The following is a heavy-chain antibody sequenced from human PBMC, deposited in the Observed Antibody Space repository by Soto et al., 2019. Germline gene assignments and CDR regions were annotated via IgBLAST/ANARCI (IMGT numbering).Heavy chain of an antibody. CDR3: ARDRGGNLDY. CDR2: ISYDGSNK. CDR1: GFTFSSYA. V-gene: IGHV3-30-3*01. J-gene: IGHJ4*02. Sequence: QVQLVESGGGVVQPGRSLRLSCAASGFTFSSYAMHWVRQAPGKGLEWVAVISYDGSNKYYADSVKGRFTISRDNSKNTLYLQRNGLRAEDTAVYYCARDRGGNLDYWGQGTLVTVSS. D-gene: IGHD3-10*01.